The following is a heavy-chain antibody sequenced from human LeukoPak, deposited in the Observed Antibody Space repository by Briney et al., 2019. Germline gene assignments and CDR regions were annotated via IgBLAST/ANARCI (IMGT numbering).Heavy chain of an antibody. CDR1: GGSFSGYY. Sequence: PSETLSLTCAVYGGSFSGYYWSWIRQPPGKGLEWIGEINHSGSTNYNPSLKSRVTISVDTSKNQFSLKLTSVTAADTAVYYCARTLYSSGWYRYFDYWGQGTLVTVSS. CDR3: ARTLYSSGWYRYFDY. J-gene: IGHJ4*02. CDR2: INHSGST. D-gene: IGHD6-19*01. V-gene: IGHV4-34*01.